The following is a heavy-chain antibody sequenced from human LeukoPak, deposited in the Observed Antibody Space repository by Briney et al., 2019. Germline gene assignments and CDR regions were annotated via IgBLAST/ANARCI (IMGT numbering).Heavy chain of an antibody. J-gene: IGHJ4*02. CDR2: LYTSGST. CDR1: GGSISSGSYY. Sequence: SQTLSLTCTVSGGSISSGSYYWTWIRQPAGKGLEWIGRLYTSGSTNYNPSLKSRVTISVDTSKNQFSLKLSSVTAADTAVYYCARSDFWSGCFEYWGRGTLVTVSS. CDR3: ARSDFWSGCFEY. V-gene: IGHV4-61*02. D-gene: IGHD3-3*01.